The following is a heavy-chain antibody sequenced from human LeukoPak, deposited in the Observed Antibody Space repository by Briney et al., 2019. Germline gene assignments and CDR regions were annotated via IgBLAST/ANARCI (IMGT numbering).Heavy chain of an antibody. CDR1: GGSFSGYY. V-gene: IGHV4-34*01. J-gene: IGHJ4*02. CDR2: INHSGST. CDR3: ARRGFNYGR. Sequence: SSETLSLTCAVYGGSFSGYYWSWIRQPPGKGLEWIGEINHSGSTNYNPSLKSRVTISVDTSKNQFSLKLSSVTAADTAVYYCARRGFNYGRWGQGTLVTVSS. D-gene: IGHD4-11*01.